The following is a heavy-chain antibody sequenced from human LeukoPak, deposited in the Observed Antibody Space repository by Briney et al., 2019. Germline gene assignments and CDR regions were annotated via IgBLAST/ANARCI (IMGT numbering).Heavy chain of an antibody. V-gene: IGHV3-74*03. J-gene: IGHJ4*02. Sequence: GGSLSLSCAASGFAFSVSWMHWVRQAPEKGLVWVSVIKSDGSGTAYADSVKGRFTISRDNAKNTVYLQMNSLRDEDTAVYHCAKDYFGSLEYWGQGTLVTVSS. CDR3: AKDYFGSLEY. D-gene: IGHD2/OR15-2a*01. CDR1: GFAFSVSW. CDR2: IKSDGSGT.